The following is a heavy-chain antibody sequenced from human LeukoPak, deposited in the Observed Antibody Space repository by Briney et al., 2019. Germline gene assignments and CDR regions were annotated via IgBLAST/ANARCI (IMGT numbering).Heavy chain of an antibody. CDR2: INPNSGGT. V-gene: IGHV1-2*02. J-gene: IGHJ6*03. D-gene: IGHD3-10*01. CDR3: ARDRGFGEPDYYMDV. CDR1: GYTFTSPG. Sequence: ASVKVSCKASGYTFTSPGISWVRQAPGQGLEWMGWINPNSGGTNYAQKFQGRVTMTRDTSISTAYMELSRLRSDDTAVYYCARDRGFGEPDYYMDVWGKGTTVTISS.